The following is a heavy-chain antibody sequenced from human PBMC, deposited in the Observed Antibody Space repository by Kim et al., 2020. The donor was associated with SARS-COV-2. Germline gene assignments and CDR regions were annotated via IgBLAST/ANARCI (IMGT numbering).Heavy chain of an antibody. V-gene: IGHV3-11*01. D-gene: IGHD6-13*01. J-gene: IGHJ4*02. CDR3: VGGGQQLALF. CDR2: I. Sequence: IYYADSVKGRFTISRDNAKNSLYLQMNSLRAEDTAVYYCVGGGQQLALFWGQGTLVTVSS.